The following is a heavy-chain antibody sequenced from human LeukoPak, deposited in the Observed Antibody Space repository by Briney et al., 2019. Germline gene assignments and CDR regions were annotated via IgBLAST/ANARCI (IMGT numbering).Heavy chain of an antibody. Sequence: PGGSLRLSCAASGFTFSSYGMHWVRQAPGKGLEWVAVIWYDGSNKYYADSVKGRFTISRDNSKNTLYLQMNSLRAEDTAVYYCARSYYYESSGDYWGQGTLVTVSS. CDR1: GFTFSSYG. D-gene: IGHD3-22*01. CDR3: ARSYYYESSGDY. J-gene: IGHJ4*02. V-gene: IGHV3-33*01. CDR2: IWYDGSNK.